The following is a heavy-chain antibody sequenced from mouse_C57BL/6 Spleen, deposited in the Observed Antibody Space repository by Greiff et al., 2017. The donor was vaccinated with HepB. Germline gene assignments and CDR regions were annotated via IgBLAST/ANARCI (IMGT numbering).Heavy chain of an antibody. D-gene: IGHD2-3*01. Sequence: EVKLVESGGDLVKPGGSLKLSCAASGFTFSSYGMSWVRQTPDKRLEWVATISSGGSYTYYPDSVKGRFTISRDNAKNTLYLQMSSLKSEDTAMYYCARPIYDGYPFVYWGQGTLVTVSA. CDR3: ARPIYDGYPFVY. J-gene: IGHJ3*01. V-gene: IGHV5-6*02. CDR2: ISSGGSYT. CDR1: GFTFSSYG.